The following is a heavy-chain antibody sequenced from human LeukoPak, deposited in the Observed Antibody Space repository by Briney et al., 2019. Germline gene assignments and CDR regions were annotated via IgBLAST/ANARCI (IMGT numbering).Heavy chain of an antibody. J-gene: IGHJ4*02. Sequence: ASVKVSCKASGYSFTRYFIHWVRQTPGQGLEWMGIIIPSDGSTSYAQKFQGRVTMTRDTSTSTVYMELSSLRSEDTAVYYCARGKVVTMVRGVIITYFDYWGQGTLVTVSS. CDR3: ARGKVVTMVRGVIITYFDY. CDR2: IIPSDGST. V-gene: IGHV1-46*01. CDR1: GYSFTRYF. D-gene: IGHD3-10*01.